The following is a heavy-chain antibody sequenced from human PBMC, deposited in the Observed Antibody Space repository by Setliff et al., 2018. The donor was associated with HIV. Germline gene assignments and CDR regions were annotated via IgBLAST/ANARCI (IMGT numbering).Heavy chain of an antibody. CDR2: ISPYSGNT. CDR3: ARDFESTSSSSWYLPGNSWIDR. D-gene: IGHD6-13*01. CDR1: GYTFTAYG. Sequence: ASVKVSCKASGYTFTAYGISWVRQAPGQGLQWLGWISPYSGNTNYAQKLQGRVTMTTDTSTSTAYMELRSLRSDDTAVYYCARDFESTSSSSWYLPGNSWIDRWGQGTLVTVPQ. J-gene: IGHJ5*02. V-gene: IGHV1-18*01.